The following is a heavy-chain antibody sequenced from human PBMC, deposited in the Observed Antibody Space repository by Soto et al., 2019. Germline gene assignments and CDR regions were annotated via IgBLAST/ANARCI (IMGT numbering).Heavy chain of an antibody. Sequence: EVQLLESGGGMVQPGGSLRLSCAAAGFTFNNYAMTWVRQAPVKGLEWVSSISVSGDSTYYADSVKGRFTLFRDNSKNTRYLQMNSLRAEDTAVYYCVKRKADSACYESWGRGTLVTVSS. V-gene: IGHV3-23*01. D-gene: IGHD3-22*01. CDR3: VKRKADSACYES. CDR2: ISVSGDST. CDR1: GFTFNNYA. J-gene: IGHJ5*02.